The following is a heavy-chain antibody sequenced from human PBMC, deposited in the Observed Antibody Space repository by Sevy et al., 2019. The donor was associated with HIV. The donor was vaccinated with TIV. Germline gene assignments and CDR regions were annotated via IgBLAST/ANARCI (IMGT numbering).Heavy chain of an antibody. CDR2: ISGSGDNT. Sequence: GGSLRLSCAASGFTFSSYATSWVRQAPGKGLEWVSTISGSGDNTFYADSAKGRFTISRDNSKNTLSLQMNSLRAEDTAVYYCAKCLYTSIDEDYYYYMDVWGKGTTVTVSS. D-gene: IGHD3-16*01. CDR3: AKCLYTSIDEDYYYYMDV. CDR1: GFTFSSYA. V-gene: IGHV3-23*01. J-gene: IGHJ6*03.